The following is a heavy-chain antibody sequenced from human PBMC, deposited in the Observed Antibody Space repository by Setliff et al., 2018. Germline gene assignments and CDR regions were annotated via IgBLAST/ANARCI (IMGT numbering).Heavy chain of an antibody. V-gene: IGHV5-51*01. CDR2: IYPGDSDA. CDR3: ASPDTGSDGFHI. Sequence: PGESLKISCKGSGYTFTNSWINWVRQMPGKGLEWMGIIYPGDSDATYSPSFQGQVTISADKSITTAYLQWSSRRASDTDMYYCASPDTGSDGFHIWGQGTVVTVSS. D-gene: IGHD3-10*01. J-gene: IGHJ3*02. CDR1: GYTFTNSW.